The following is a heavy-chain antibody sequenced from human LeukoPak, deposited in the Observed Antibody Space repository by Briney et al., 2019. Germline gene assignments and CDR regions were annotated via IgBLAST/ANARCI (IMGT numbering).Heavy chain of an antibody. J-gene: IGHJ4*02. D-gene: IGHD4-17*01. CDR1: GFAFSSYG. CDR3: AKDGTTVTTLNYFDY. V-gene: IGHV3-33*06. CDR2: IWYDGSNK. Sequence: GGSLRLSCAASGFAFSSYGMHWVRQAPGKGLEWVAIIWYDGSNKYYADSVKGRFTISRDNSKNTLYLQMNSLRAEDTAVYYCAKDGTTVTTLNYFDYWGPGTPVTVSS.